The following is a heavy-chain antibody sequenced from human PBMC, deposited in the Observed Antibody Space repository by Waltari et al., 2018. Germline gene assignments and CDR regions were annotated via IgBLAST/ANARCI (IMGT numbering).Heavy chain of an antibody. CDR3: ARDPDRAMIAIDY. D-gene: IGHD5-18*01. CDR1: GFTFSDYY. Sequence: QVQLVQSGAEVKKAGASLKVSCKASGFTFSDYYITWMRQAPGQGLEWMGRINPHSGVTNYAPKFQGRVTMTRDTSISTAYMELSRLRSDDTAVYYCARDPDRAMIAIDYWGQGALVTVSS. CDR2: INPHSGVT. J-gene: IGHJ4*02. V-gene: IGHV1-2*06.